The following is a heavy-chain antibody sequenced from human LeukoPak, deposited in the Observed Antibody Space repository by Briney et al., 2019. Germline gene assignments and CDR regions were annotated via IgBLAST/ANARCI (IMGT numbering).Heavy chain of an antibody. Sequence: GGSLRLSCAASGFTFSTHGTNWVRQAPGKGLEWVSFIDTSSSYKYYADSVKGRFTISRDNAKNSLYLQMKSLRADDTALYYCARGRSITLLRGVAISDGFDIWGQGTMVTVSS. CDR2: IDTSSSYK. J-gene: IGHJ3*02. CDR1: GFTFSTHG. CDR3: ARGRSITLLRGVAISDGFDI. D-gene: IGHD3-10*01. V-gene: IGHV3-21*01.